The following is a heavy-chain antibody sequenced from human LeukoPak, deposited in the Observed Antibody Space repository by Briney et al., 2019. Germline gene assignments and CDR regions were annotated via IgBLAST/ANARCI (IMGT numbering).Heavy chain of an antibody. D-gene: IGHD2-15*01. Sequence: GGSLRLSCAASGFTFSSYSMNWVRQAPGKGLEWVAVISYDGSNKYYADSVKGRFTISRDNSKNTLYLQMNSLRAEDTAVYYCARDQVVAYDYWGQGTLVTVSS. CDR1: GFTFSSYS. CDR3: ARDQVVAYDY. J-gene: IGHJ4*02. CDR2: ISYDGSNK. V-gene: IGHV3-30*03.